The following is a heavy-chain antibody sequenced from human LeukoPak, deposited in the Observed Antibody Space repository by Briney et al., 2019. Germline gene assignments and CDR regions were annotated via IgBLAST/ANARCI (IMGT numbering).Heavy chain of an antibody. CDR3: ARFFVVGATSPYH. Sequence: GGSLRLSCAASGFTFSSYGMTWGRQSPGKGLSGVSYIISISITIYYADSVKGRFTIYRDNAKNSLYMQLNSLRAEEKAVYYCARFFVVGATSPYHWGQGTLVTVSS. J-gene: IGHJ5*02. D-gene: IGHD1-26*01. V-gene: IGHV3-48*01. CDR2: IISISITI. CDR1: GFTFSSYG.